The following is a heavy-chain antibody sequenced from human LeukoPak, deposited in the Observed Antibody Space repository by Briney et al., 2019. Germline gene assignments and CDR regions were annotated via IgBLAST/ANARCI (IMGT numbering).Heavy chain of an antibody. CDR3: AVGRGQWLLYYFDY. Sequence: SETLSLTCAFYGGSLSDYYWRWVRQPPGKGLEWIGEINHSGSTNYNPSLKSRVTISVDTSKNQFSLKLSSVTAADTAVYYCAVGRGQWLLYYFDYWGQGTLVTVSS. CDR2: INHSGST. J-gene: IGHJ4*02. D-gene: IGHD3-22*01. V-gene: IGHV4-34*01. CDR1: GGSLSDYY.